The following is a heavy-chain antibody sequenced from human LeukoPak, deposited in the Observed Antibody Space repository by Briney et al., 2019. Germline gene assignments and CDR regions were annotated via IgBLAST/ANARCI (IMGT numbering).Heavy chain of an antibody. V-gene: IGHV4-59*01. J-gene: IGHJ4*02. CDR3: AKVISGGHFDY. CDR2: IHYSGTA. Sequence: SETLSLTCTVSGDSISNNYWTWIRQPPGNGLERIGSIHYSGTANYNPSVESRVTMSVDTSKNQFSLNLRSVTAADTAVYYCAKVISGGHFDYWGQGTLVTVSS. CDR1: GDSISNNY. D-gene: IGHD2-15*01.